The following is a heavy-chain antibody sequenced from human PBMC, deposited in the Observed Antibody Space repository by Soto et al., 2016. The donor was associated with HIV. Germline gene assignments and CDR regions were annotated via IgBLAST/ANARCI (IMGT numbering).Heavy chain of an antibody. V-gene: IGHV1-2*02. Sequence: QVQLVQSGAEVKKPGASVRVSCKASGYTFTGYYMHWVRQAPGQGLEWMGWINPDSGGTNYAQKFQGRVTMTRDKSISTAYMELTRLRSDDTAAYYCARDRQWDFDWLPKGFDPWGQGTLVTVSS. J-gene: IGHJ5*02. D-gene: IGHD3-9*01. CDR1: GYTFTGYY. CDR3: ARDRQWDFDWLPKGFDP. CDR2: INPDSGGT.